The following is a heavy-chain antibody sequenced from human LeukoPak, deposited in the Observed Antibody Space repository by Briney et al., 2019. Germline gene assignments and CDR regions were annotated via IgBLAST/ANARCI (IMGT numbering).Heavy chain of an antibody. CDR2: ISYDGSNK. V-gene: IGHV3-30*18. Sequence: GRSLRLSCAASGFTFSSYGMHWVRQAPGKGLEWVAVISYDGSNKYYADSVKGRFTISRDNSKNTLYLQMNSLRAEDTAVYYCAKCPSRIAVAGTLWFDPWGQGTLVTVSS. D-gene: IGHD6-19*01. CDR1: GFTFSSYG. CDR3: AKCPSRIAVAGTLWFDP. J-gene: IGHJ5*02.